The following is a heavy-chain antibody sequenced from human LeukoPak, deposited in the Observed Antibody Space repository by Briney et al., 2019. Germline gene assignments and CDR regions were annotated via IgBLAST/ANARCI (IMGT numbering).Heavy chain of an antibody. D-gene: IGHD5-18*01. CDR1: GYTFTGYY. V-gene: IGHV1-2*02. Sequence: ASVKVSCKASGYTFTGYYMRWVRQAPGQGLEWMGWINPNSGGTNYAQKFQGRVTMTRDTSISTAYMELRRLRSDDTAVYYCARDAAAMAVNWFDPWGQGTLVTVSS. CDR3: ARDAAAMAVNWFDP. J-gene: IGHJ5*02. CDR2: INPNSGGT.